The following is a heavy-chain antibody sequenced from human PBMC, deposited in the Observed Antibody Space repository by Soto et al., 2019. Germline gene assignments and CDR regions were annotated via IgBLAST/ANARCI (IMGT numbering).Heavy chain of an antibody. CDR1: GFTFSSYD. CDR2: IGTAGDT. V-gene: IGHV3-13*01. Sequence: GGSLRLSCAASGFTFSSYDMHWVRQATGKGLEWVSAIGTAGDTYYPGSVKGRFTISRENAKNSLYLQMNSLRAEDTAVYHCARGDYYDSSGYPRGVGGMDVWGQGTTVTVSS. J-gene: IGHJ6*02. CDR3: ARGDYYDSSGYPRGVGGMDV. D-gene: IGHD3-22*01.